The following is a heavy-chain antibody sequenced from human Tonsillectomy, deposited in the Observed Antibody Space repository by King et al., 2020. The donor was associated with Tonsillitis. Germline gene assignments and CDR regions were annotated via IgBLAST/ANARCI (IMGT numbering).Heavy chain of an antibody. V-gene: IGHV3-30-3*01. CDR2: ISYDGSNK. D-gene: IGHD2-15*01. CDR3: ARDTLGYCSGSSCAAFDF. CDR1: GFTFSIYP. J-gene: IGHJ4*02. Sequence: VQLVESGGGVVQPGRSLRLSCAASGFTFSIYPMHWVRQAPGKGLEWVAFISYDGSNKYFADSVKGRFTISRDNSKNTVFLQMNSLRAEDTAVYYCARDTLGYCSGSSCAAFDFWGQGTLVTVSS.